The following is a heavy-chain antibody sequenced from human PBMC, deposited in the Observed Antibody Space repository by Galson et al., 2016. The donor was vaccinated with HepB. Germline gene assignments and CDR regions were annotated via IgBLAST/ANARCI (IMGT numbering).Heavy chain of an antibody. CDR3: AKRALHYGSGIDY. J-gene: IGHJ4*02. D-gene: IGHD3-10*01. Sequence: SLRLSCAAPGFTFSSYAMTWVRQAPGKGLEWVSAIGGSGDGTYYADSVKGRFTISRDNSKNTLYLEMNSLRAEDTAVYFCAKRALHYGSGIDYWGQGILVTVSS. CDR2: IGGSGDGT. V-gene: IGHV3-23*01. CDR1: GFTFSSYA.